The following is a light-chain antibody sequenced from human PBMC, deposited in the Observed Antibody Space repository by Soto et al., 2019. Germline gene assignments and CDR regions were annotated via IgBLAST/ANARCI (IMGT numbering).Light chain of an antibody. CDR3: TSYAGSNNFFV. J-gene: IGLJ1*01. CDR2: EVS. Sequence: QSVLTQPPSASGSPGQSVTISCTGTSSDDGRYNYVSWYQQHPGKAPKLMLYEVSKRPSGVPDRFSGSMSGNTASLTVSGLQAEDEADYYFTSYAGSNNFFVFGTGTKVTVL. CDR1: SSDDGRYNY. V-gene: IGLV2-8*01.